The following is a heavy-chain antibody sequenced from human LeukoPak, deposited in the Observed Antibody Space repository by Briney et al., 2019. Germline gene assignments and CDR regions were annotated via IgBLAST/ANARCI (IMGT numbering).Heavy chain of an antibody. D-gene: IGHD2-15*01. CDR2: ISAYNGNT. Sequence: GASVKVSCKASGYTFTSYGISWVRQAPGQGLEWMGWISAYNGNTNYAQKLQGRVTMTTDTSTSTAYMELRSLRSDDTAVYYCARDGRYCSGGSCYSWFDPWGQGTLVTVSS. CDR1: GYTFTSYG. J-gene: IGHJ5*02. V-gene: IGHV1-18*01. CDR3: ARDGRYCSGGSCYSWFDP.